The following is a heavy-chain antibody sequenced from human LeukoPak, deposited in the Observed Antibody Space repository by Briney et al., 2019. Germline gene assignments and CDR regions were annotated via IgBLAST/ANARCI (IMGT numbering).Heavy chain of an antibody. J-gene: IGHJ5*02. D-gene: IGHD3-3*01. CDR2: FIPIFGTA. CDR1: GGTFSSYA. Sequence: SVKVSCKASGGTFSSYAISWVRQAPGQGLEWMGGFIPIFGTANYAQKFQGRVTITADESTSTAYMELSSLRSEDTAVYYCARRPLERMAGSWFDPWGQGTLVTVSS. CDR3: ARRPLERMAGSWFDP. V-gene: IGHV1-69*01.